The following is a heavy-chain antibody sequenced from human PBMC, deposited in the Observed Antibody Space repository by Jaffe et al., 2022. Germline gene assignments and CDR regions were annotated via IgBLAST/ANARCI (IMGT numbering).Heavy chain of an antibody. Sequence: QVQLQESGPGLVKPSQTLSLTCTVSGGSISSGSYYWSWIRQPAGKGLEWIGRIYTSGSTNYNPSLKSRVTISVDTSKNQFSLKLSSVTAADTAVYYCARVSMVRDLSYYYYYYMDVWGKGTTVTVSS. CDR3: ARVSMVRDLSYYYYYYMDV. D-gene: IGHD3-10*01. CDR2: IYTSGST. CDR1: GGSISSGSYY. V-gene: IGHV4-61*02. J-gene: IGHJ6*03.